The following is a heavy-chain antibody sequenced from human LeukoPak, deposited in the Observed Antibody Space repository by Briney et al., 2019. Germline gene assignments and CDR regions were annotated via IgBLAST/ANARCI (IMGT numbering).Heavy chain of an antibody. V-gene: IGHV3-48*03. D-gene: IGHD7-27*01. CDR2: ISSSGSTI. Sequence: GGSLRLSCAVSGFTFSSYEMNWVRQAPGKGLEWVSYISSSGSTIYYADSVKGRFTISRDNAKNSLYLQMNSLRAEDTAVYYCARVGWGLFDYWGQGTLVTVSS. CDR1: GFTFSSYE. J-gene: IGHJ4*02. CDR3: ARVGWGLFDY.